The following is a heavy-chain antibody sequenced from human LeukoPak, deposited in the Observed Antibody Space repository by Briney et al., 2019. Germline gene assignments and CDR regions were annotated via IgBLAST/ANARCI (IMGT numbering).Heavy chain of an antibody. CDR3: ASRSSGWFDP. D-gene: IGHD3-10*01. CDR2: IYYSGST. CDR1: GGSISSYY. J-gene: IGHJ5*02. Sequence: SETLSLTCTVSGGSISSYYWSWTRQPPGKGLEWIGYIYYSGSTNYNPSLKSRVTISVDTSKNQFSLKLSSVTAADTAVYYCASRSSGWFDPWGQGTLVTVSS. V-gene: IGHV4-59*01.